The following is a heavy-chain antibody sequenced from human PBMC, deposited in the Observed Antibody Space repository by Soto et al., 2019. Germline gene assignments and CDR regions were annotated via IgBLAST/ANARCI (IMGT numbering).Heavy chain of an antibody. CDR2: ISYDGSNK. Sequence: SLRLSCAASGFTFSSYAMHWVRQAPGKGLEWVAVISYDGSNKYYADSVKGRFTISRDNSKNTLYLQMNSLRAEDTAVYYCARVTAVAELYGMDVWGQGTTVTVSS. CDR3: ARVTAVAELYGMDV. D-gene: IGHD6-19*01. V-gene: IGHV3-30-3*01. J-gene: IGHJ6*02. CDR1: GFTFSSYA.